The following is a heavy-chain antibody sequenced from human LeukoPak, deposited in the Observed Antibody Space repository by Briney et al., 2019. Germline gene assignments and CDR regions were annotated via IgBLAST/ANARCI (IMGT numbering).Heavy chain of an antibody. CDR1: GYTFTSYG. J-gene: IGHJ4*02. D-gene: IGHD5-12*01. Sequence: ASVKVSCKASGYTFTSYGISWVRQAPGQGLEWMGWISAYNGNTNYAQKLQGRVTMTTDTSTSRAYVELRSLRSDDTAVYYCAIFRDSGYYFDCWGQGTLVTVSS. CDR3: AIFRDSGYYFDC. CDR2: ISAYNGNT. V-gene: IGHV1-18*04.